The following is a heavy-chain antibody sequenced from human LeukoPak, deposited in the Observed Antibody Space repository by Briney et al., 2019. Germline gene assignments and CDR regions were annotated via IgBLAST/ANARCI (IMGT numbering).Heavy chain of an antibody. CDR2: IYYSGSS. J-gene: IGHJ5*02. V-gene: IGHV4-59*11. D-gene: IGHD3-22*01. CDR1: GGSISSHY. Sequence: PAETLSLTCTVSGGSISSHYWSGIRQPPGKGLEWIGYIYYSGSSKYNPSLKSRVTISVDTSKNQFSLKLSSVTAADTAVYYCARLYDSSGYTNWLDPWGQGTLVTVSS. CDR3: ARLYDSSGYTNWLDP.